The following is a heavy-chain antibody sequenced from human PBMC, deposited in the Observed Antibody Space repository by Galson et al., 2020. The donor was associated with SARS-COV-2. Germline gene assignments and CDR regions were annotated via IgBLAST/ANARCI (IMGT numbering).Heavy chain of an antibody. V-gene: IGHV3-7*01. Sequence: GESLKISCAASGFRFSSYWMSWVRQAPGKGLEWVASVKPDGSGKYYEDSVKGRFTISRDSADNSLYLQMNSLTAEDTALYYWARPTTGAFDIWGQGTLVIVSS. J-gene: IGHJ3*02. CDR2: VKPDGSGK. CDR3: ARPTTGAFDI. D-gene: IGHD2-8*02. CDR1: GFRFSSYW.